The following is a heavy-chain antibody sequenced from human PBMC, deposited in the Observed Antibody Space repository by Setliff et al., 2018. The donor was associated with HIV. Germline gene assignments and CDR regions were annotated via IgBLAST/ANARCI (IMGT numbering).Heavy chain of an antibody. CDR3: ARPTTEGDYYDSSGYLSGAFDI. CDR2: IIPIFGTA. CDR1: GGTFSSYA. V-gene: IGHV1-69*13. D-gene: IGHD3-22*01. Sequence: VKVSCKASGGTFSSYAINWVRQAPGQGLEWMGGIIPIFGTANYAQKFQGRLTIPADESLTTAYMELSSLTSEDTAVYYCARPTTEGDYYDSSGYLSGAFDIWGQGTMVTV. J-gene: IGHJ3*02.